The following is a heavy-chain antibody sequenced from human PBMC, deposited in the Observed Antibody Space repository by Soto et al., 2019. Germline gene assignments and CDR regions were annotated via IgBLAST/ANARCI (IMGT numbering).Heavy chain of an antibody. V-gene: IGHV4-59*01. D-gene: IGHD3-3*01. CDR2: IYYSGST. J-gene: IGHJ5*02. Sequence: SETLSLTCTVSGGSISSYYWSWIRQPPGKGLEWIGYIYYSGSTNYNPSLKSRVTISVDTSKNQFSLKLSSVTAADTAVYYCARARASNYDFWSGYWVPWFDPWGQGTLVTVSS. CDR3: ARARASNYDFWSGYWVPWFDP. CDR1: GGSISSYY.